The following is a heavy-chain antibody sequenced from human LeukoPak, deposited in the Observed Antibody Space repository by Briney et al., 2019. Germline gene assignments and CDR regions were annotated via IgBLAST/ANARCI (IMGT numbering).Heavy chain of an antibody. CDR2: ISSSSSYI. J-gene: IGHJ6*03. Sequence: GGSLRLSCAASGFTFSSYSMNWVRQAPGKGLEWVSFISSSSSYIYYADSVKGRFTISRDNAKNSLYLQMNSLRAEDTAVYYCAKDMWPEDYYYYYYMDVWGKGTTVTISS. CDR1: GFTFSSYS. D-gene: IGHD1-14*01. V-gene: IGHV3-21*01. CDR3: AKDMWPEDYYYYYYMDV.